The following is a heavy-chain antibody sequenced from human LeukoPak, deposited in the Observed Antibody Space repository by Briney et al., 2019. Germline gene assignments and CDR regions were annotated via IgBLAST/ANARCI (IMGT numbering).Heavy chain of an antibody. D-gene: IGHD6-13*01. J-gene: IGHJ6*02. V-gene: IGHV1-2*06. CDR2: INPNSGGT. CDR1: GYTFTSYG. CDR3: AREFGAAAGTIYYFYGMDV. Sequence: GASVKVSCKASGYTFTSYGISWVRQAPGQGLEWMGRINPNSGGTNYAQKFQGRVTMTRDTPISTAYMELSRLRSDDTAVYYCAREFGAAAGTIYYFYGMDVWGQGTTVTVSS.